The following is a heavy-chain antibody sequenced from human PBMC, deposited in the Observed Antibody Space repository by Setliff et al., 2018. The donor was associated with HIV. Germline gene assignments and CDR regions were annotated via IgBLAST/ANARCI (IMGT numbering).Heavy chain of an antibody. CDR1: GGSFSGYY. D-gene: IGHD1-26*01. CDR3: AREGGGYSGTYFNFPFDS. J-gene: IGHJ4*02. CDR2: INHSGST. Sequence: PSETLSLTCAVYGGSFSGYYWSWIRQPPGKGLEWIGEINHSGSTNYNPSLKSRVTISVDTSTNQFSLKLNSVTAADMATYYCAREGGGYSGTYFNFPFDSWGQGTLVTVSS. V-gene: IGHV4-34*01.